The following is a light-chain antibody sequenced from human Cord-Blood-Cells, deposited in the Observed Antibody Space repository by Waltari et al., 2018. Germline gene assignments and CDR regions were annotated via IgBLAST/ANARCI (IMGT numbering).Light chain of an antibody. CDR1: SSDVGGYNY. J-gene: IGLJ3*02. CDR2: DVS. Sequence: QSALTQPASVSGSPGQSITISCTGTSSDVGGYNYVSWYQQPPGKAPKLMIYDVSNRPSGVSDRCSGSKSGNTASLTISGLQAEDEADYYCSSYTSSSNWVFGGGTKLTVL. V-gene: IGLV2-14*03. CDR3: SSYTSSSNWV.